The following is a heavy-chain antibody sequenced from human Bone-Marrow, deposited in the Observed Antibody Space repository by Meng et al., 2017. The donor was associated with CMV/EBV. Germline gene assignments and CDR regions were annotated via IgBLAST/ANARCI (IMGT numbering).Heavy chain of an antibody. Sequence: ASVKVSCKTSGYTFSSYGIVWVRQAPGQGLEWMGIINPSGGSTSYAQKFQGRVTMTRDTSTSTVYMELSSLRSEDTAVYYCARGVPKLGCRARYENDYYDGMDVWGQGTSVTVSS. J-gene: IGHJ6*02. V-gene: IGHV1-46*01. D-gene: IGHD1-1*01. CDR3: ARGVPKLGCRARYENDYYDGMDV. CDR2: INPSGGST. CDR1: GYTFSSYG.